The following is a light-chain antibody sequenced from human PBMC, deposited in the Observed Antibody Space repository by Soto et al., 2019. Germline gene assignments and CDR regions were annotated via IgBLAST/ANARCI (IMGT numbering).Light chain of an antibody. V-gene: IGLV1-40*01. CDR2: GNS. Sequence: QSVLTQPPSVSGAPGQRVTISCTGSSSNIGAGYDVHWYQQLPGTAPKLLIYGNSNRPSGVPDRFSGSKSGTSASLAITGLQAEYEADYYCPSYDSSLSGHVVFGVGTKLTVL. CDR1: SSNIGAGYD. CDR3: PSYDSSLSGHVV. J-gene: IGLJ2*01.